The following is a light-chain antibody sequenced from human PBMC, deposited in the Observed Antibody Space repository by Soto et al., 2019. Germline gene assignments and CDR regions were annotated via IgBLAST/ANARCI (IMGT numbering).Light chain of an antibody. CDR3: QQRRAGPFT. J-gene: IGKJ4*01. CDR1: QTVSKD. Sequence: IVLTQSPATLSLSPGERASLSCRASQTVSKDLAWYQVRPGQAPRLLIFDASTRATGVPPRFSGSRSVSDFTLTIISLDPEDFALYYCQQRRAGPFTFGGGTSVLIK. V-gene: IGKV3-11*01. CDR2: DAS.